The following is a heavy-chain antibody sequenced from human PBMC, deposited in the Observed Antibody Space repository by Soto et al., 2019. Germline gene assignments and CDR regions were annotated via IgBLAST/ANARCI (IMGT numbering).Heavy chain of an antibody. D-gene: IGHD6-6*01. CDR2: ISDGGDLT. V-gene: IGHV3-23*01. CDR1: GFAFSSHP. Sequence: PGGSLRLSCTGSGFAFSSHPMSWVRQAPERGLEWVSGISDGGDLTYNADSVRGRFTISRDNSKNTLFLQMNSLRVEDTAVYYCERRAFGSSRSFDTWGQGTMVTVSS. J-gene: IGHJ3*02. CDR3: ERRAFGSSRSFDT.